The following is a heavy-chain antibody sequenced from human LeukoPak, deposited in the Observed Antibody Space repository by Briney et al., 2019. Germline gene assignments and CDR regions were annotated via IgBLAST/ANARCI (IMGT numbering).Heavy chain of an antibody. D-gene: IGHD3-10*01. CDR3: ARLVGEWPTPMDV. CDR2: IYPGDSDT. Sequence: EESLKISCRGSGYSFTSYWIGWVRQMPGKGLEWMGIIYPGDSDTRYSPSFQGQVTISADKSISTAYLQWSSLKASDTAMYYCARLVGEWPTPMDVWGKGTTVTVSS. J-gene: IGHJ6*04. CDR1: GYSFTSYW. V-gene: IGHV5-51*01.